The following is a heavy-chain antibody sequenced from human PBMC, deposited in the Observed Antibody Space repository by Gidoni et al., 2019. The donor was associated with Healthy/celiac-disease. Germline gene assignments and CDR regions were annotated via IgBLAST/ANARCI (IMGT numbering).Heavy chain of an antibody. CDR3: TREGAGAYYDFWSALY. CDR1: GFTFGDYD. J-gene: IGHJ4*02. CDR2: IISKAYGWTT. Sequence: VQLVVSGGGLVQQGRSLSLSCTASGFTFGDYDMSWFRQVPGKGVDWVGFIISKAYGWTTEFAESVKGRFTISRDDSKSIAYLQMNSLKTEDTAVYYCTREGAGAYYDFWSALYWGQGTLVTVSS. V-gene: IGHV3-49*03. D-gene: IGHD3-3*01.